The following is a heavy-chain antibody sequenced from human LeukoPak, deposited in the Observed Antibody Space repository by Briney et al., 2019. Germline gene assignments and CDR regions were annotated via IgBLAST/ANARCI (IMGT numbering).Heavy chain of an antibody. CDR3: TRGRPYYDSSDYYYPLFDY. V-gene: IGHV4-61*05. J-gene: IGHJ4*02. D-gene: IGHD3-22*01. Sequence: SETLSLTCTVSGGSISSSSYYWGWIRQPPGKGLEWIGYIYYTGSTNYNPSLKSRVTISVDTSKNQFSLKLSSVTAADTAVYYCTRGRPYYDSSDYYYPLFDYWGQGTLVTVSS. CDR2: IYYTGST. CDR1: GGSISSSSYY.